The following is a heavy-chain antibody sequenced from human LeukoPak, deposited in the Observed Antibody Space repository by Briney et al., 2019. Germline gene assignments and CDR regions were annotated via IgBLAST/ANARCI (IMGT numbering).Heavy chain of an antibody. CDR1: GYTFTDYY. J-gene: IGHJ4*02. D-gene: IGHD4-17*01. V-gene: IGHV1-2*02. CDR2: INPNSGGT. CDR3: ARGQVRRPVTTPGY. Sequence: GASVNVSCKASGYTFTDYYMHWVRQAPGQGLEWMGWINPNSGGTNYAQKFQGRVTMTRDTSISTAYMELSRLRSDDTAVYYCARGQVRRPVTTPGYWGQGTLVTVSS.